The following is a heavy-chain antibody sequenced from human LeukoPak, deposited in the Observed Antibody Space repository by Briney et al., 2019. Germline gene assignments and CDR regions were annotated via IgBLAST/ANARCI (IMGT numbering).Heavy chain of an antibody. Sequence: GGSLRLSCTASGFTFGDYAMTWVRQAPGEGLEWVGFIRSKVYGGTPEYAASVKGRFTISRDDSKGIAYLQMNSLKTEDTAVYYCTRDQTPYYWGQGTLVTVSS. CDR3: TRDQTPYY. J-gene: IGHJ4*02. CDR2: IRSKVYGGTP. CDR1: GFTFGDYA. V-gene: IGHV3-49*04.